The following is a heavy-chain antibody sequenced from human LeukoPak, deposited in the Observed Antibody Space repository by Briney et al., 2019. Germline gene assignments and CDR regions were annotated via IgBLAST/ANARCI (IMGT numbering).Heavy chain of an antibody. J-gene: IGHJ4*02. D-gene: IGHD7-27*01. Sequence: SVKVSCKASGGTFSSYGISWVRQAPGQGLEWMGGIIPISGTANYAQRFQGRVTITADESTSTAYMELSRLRSDDTAVYYCAREPTGEFDYWGQGTLVTVSS. CDR3: AREPTGEFDY. CDR2: IIPISGTA. CDR1: GGTFSSYG. V-gene: IGHV1-69*13.